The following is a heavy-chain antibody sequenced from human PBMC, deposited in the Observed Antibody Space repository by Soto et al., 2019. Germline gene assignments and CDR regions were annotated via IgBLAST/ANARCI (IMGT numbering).Heavy chain of an antibody. CDR2: ISYDGSNK. CDR1: GFTFSSYG. CDR3: AKDRGEGYSYGYSVLFDY. J-gene: IGHJ4*02. D-gene: IGHD5-18*01. Sequence: GGSLRLSCAASGFTFSSYGMHWVRQAPGKGLEWVAVISYDGSNKYYADSVKGRFTISRDNSKNTLYLQMNSLRAEDTAVYYCAKDRGEGYSYGYSVLFDYWGQGTLVTVSS. V-gene: IGHV3-30*18.